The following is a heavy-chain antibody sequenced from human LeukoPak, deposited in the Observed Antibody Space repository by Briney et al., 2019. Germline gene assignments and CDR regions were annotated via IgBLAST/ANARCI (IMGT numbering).Heavy chain of an antibody. Sequence: GGSLRLSCAASGFTFSSYSMNWVRQAPGKGLEWVSSISSSSSYIYYADSVKGRFTISRDYAKNSLYLQMNSLRAEDTAVYYCARESYGSGSFDAFDIWGQGTMVTVSS. CDR3: ARESYGSGSFDAFDI. CDR1: GFTFSSYS. V-gene: IGHV3-21*04. CDR2: ISSSSSYI. J-gene: IGHJ3*02. D-gene: IGHD3-10*01.